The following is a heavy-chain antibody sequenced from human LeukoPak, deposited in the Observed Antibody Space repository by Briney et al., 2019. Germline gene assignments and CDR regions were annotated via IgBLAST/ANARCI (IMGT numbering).Heavy chain of an antibody. V-gene: IGHV4-59*01. CDR3: ARSEWIQLWLNY. D-gene: IGHD5-18*01. CDR1: GGSISSYY. Sequence: SETLSLTCTVSGGSISSYYWSWIRQPPGKGLEWIGYIYYSGSTNYNPSLKSRVTISVDTSKNQFSLKLSSVTAADTAVYYCARSEWIQLWLNYWGQGTLATVSS. CDR2: IYYSGST. J-gene: IGHJ4*02.